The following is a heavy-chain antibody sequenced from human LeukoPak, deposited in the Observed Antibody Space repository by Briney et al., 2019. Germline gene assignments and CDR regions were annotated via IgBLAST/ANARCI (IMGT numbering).Heavy chain of an antibody. Sequence: ASVTVSCKASGYTFTSYAMHWVRQAPGQRLEWMGWINAGNGNTKYSQKFQGRVTITRDTSASTAYMELSSLRSEDTAVYYCARSRYSSSWYPIFDYWGQGTLVTVSS. D-gene: IGHD6-13*01. CDR1: GYTFTSYA. CDR2: INAGNGNT. CDR3: ARSRYSSSWYPIFDY. J-gene: IGHJ4*02. V-gene: IGHV1-3*01.